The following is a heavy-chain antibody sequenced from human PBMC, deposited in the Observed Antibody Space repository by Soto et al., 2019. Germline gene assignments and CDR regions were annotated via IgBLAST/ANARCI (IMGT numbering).Heavy chain of an antibody. J-gene: IGHJ4*02. Sequence: EVQLVESGGGLVQPGGSLRLSCATSGFTFSDHHMDWVRQAPGRGLEWVGRTRNKANSHTTEYAASVKGRFTISRDDSEDSLYLQMDSLKTEDTAVYYCVSVFDCISTSCSYYFDYWGQGTRVTVSS. D-gene: IGHD2-2*01. V-gene: IGHV3-72*01. CDR3: VSVFDCISTSCSYYFDY. CDR2: TRNKANSHTT. CDR1: GFTFSDHH.